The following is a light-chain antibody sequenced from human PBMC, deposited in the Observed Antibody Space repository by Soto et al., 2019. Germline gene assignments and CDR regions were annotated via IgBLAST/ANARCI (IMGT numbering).Light chain of an antibody. J-gene: IGLJ3*02. CDR1: SGDIGAYDH. CDR2: DVT. V-gene: IGLV2-14*03. CDR3: SSSTRSNTVV. Sequence: QSVLTQPASVSGSPGQSVILSCSGTSGDIGAYDHVAWFQQHPGEVPKLLLRDVTNRPSGVSGRFSGSKSGNTAYLTISGLRPEDEADYYCSSSTRSNTVVFGGGTKLTVL.